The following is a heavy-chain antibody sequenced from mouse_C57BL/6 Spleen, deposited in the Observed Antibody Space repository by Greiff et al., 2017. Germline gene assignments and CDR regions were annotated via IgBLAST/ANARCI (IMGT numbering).Heavy chain of an antibody. Sequence: QVQLQQPGAELVKPGASVKLSCKASGYTFTSYWMHWVKQRPGQGLEWIGMIPPNSGSTNYNEKFKSKATLTVDKSSSTAYMQLSSLTSEDSAVYYCARWITTVVASFDYWGQGTTLTVSS. CDR2: IPPNSGST. J-gene: IGHJ2*01. CDR1: GYTFTSYW. V-gene: IGHV1-64*01. D-gene: IGHD1-1*01. CDR3: ARWITTVVASFDY.